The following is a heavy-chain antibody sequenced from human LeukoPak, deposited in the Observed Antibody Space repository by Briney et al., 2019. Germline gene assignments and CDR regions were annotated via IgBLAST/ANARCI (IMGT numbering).Heavy chain of an antibody. CDR2: INPNSGGT. D-gene: IGHD3-22*01. Sequence: ASVKVSRKASGYTFTGYYMHWVRQAPGQGLEWMGWINPNSGGTNYAQKFQGRVTMTRDTSISTAYMELSRLRSDDTAVYYCARGGGYGTMIVVVINPFDYWGQGTLVTVSS. J-gene: IGHJ4*02. CDR3: ARGGGYGTMIVVVINPFDY. V-gene: IGHV1-2*02. CDR1: GYTFTGYY.